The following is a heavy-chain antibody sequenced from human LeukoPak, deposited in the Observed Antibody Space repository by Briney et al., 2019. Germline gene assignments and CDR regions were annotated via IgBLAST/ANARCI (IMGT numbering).Heavy chain of an antibody. D-gene: IGHD3-16*01. V-gene: IGHV3-23*01. CDR2: ISGSGGST. CDR1: GFTFSSYA. J-gene: IGHJ4*02. CDR3: ARIRGGPIEY. Sequence: GGSLRLSCAASGFTFSSYAMSWVRQAPGKGLEWVSAISGSGGSTYYADSVKGRFTISRDNAKNSLYLQMSSLRAEDTAVFYCARIRGGPIEYWGQGTLVTVSS.